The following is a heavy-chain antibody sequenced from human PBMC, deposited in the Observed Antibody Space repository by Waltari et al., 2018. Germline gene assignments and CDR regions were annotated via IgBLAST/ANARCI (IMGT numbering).Heavy chain of an antibody. V-gene: IGHV4-38-2*01. J-gene: IGHJ4*02. CDR2: IYHSGTT. D-gene: IGHD2-21*02. Sequence: QVQLQESGPGLVKPSETLSLTCAVSGSSFRSGYYGGWIRQPPGKRLELIGSIYHSGTTNYNPSLKRRVTILLDTSKTQFSLMLRSVTAADTAVYFCARWFHGDSPSHFDYWGQGTLVTVSS. CDR1: GSSFRSGYY. CDR3: ARWFHGDSPSHFDY.